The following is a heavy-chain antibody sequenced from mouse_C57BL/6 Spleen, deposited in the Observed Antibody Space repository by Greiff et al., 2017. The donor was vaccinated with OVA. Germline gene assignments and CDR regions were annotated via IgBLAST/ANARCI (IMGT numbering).Heavy chain of an antibody. D-gene: IGHD2-4*01. J-gene: IGHJ1*03. Sequence: EVKLMESGGDLVKPGGSLKLSCAASGFTFSSYGMSWVRQTPDKRLEWVATISSGGSYTYYPDSVKGRFTISRDNAKNTLYLQMSSLKSEDTAMYYCARTDYNYWYFDVWGTGTTVTVSS. CDR2: ISSGGSYT. CDR3: ARTDYNYWYFDV. V-gene: IGHV5-6*01. CDR1: GFTFSSYG.